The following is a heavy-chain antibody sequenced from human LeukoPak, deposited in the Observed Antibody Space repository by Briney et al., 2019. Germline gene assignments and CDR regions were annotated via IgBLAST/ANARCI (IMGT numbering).Heavy chain of an antibody. CDR2: INPSSGGT. CDR1: GYTFTGYY. V-gene: IGHV1-2*02. J-gene: IGHJ5*02. CDR3: ARDDRLYWFDP. Sequence: ASVKVSCKASGYTFTGYYMHWVRQAPGQGLEWMGWINPSSGGTNYAQKFQGRVTMTRDTSISTAYMELSRLRSDDTAVYYCARDDRLYWFDPWGQGTLVTVSS.